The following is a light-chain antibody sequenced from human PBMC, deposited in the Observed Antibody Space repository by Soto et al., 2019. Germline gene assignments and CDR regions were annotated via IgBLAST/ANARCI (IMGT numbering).Light chain of an antibody. J-gene: IGKJ4*01. CDR2: GAS. CDR3: QQYGGSPLVT. V-gene: IGKV3-20*01. Sequence: EVVLTQSPGTLSLSPGERATLSYRASQSVTNNYLAWYQQKPGQAPRLLIYGASTRATGIPDRFSGSGSGTDFTLTVSRLEPEDSAVYYCQQYGGSPLVTFGGGTKVEIK. CDR1: QSVTNNY.